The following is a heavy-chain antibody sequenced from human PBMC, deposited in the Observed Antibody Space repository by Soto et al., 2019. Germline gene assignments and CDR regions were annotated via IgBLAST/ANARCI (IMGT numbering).Heavy chain of an antibody. J-gene: IGHJ4*02. CDR1: GGSISSYY. CDR3: ARVPYGGVTYYFDY. Sequence: SETLSLTCTVSGGSISSYYWSWIRQPPGKGLEWIGYIYYSGSTNYNPSLKSRVTISVDTSKNQFSLKLSSVTAADTAVYYCARVPYGGVTYYFDYWGQGTLVTVSS. D-gene: IGHD3-3*01. CDR2: IYYSGST. V-gene: IGHV4-59*01.